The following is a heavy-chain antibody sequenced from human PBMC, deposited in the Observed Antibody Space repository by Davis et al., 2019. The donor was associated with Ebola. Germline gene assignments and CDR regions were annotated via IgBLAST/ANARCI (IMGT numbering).Heavy chain of an antibody. D-gene: IGHD3-10*01. V-gene: IGHV3-23*01. Sequence: SVKGRFTISRDNSKNTLHLQMNSLRVEDTAIYYCAKDPMVRGVIYYFDYWGQGTLVTVSS. CDR3: AKDPMVRGVIYYFDY. J-gene: IGHJ4*02.